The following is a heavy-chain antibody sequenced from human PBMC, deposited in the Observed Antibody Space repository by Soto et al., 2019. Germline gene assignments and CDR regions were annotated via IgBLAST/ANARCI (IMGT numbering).Heavy chain of an antibody. CDR3: AGYCSGGSCYANDF. CDR2: ISSSSYI. Sequence: PGGSLRLSCAASGFTFSSYSMNWVRQAPGKGLEWVSSISSSSYIYYADSVKGRFTISRDNAKNSLYLQMNSLRAEDTAVYYCAGYCSGGSCYANDFWGQGALVTVSS. D-gene: IGHD2-15*01. V-gene: IGHV3-21*01. CDR1: GFTFSSYS. J-gene: IGHJ4*02.